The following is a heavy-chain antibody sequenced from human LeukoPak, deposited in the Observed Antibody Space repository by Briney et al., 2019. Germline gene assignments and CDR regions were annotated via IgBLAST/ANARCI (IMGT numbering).Heavy chain of an antibody. D-gene: IGHD2-8*01. V-gene: IGHV1-69*13. Sequence: ASVKVSCKASGYTFTSYAISWVRQAPGQGLEWMGGIIPIFGTANYAQKFQGRVTITADESTSTAYMELSSLRSEDTAVYYCARSRYCTNGVCPQNYYGMDVWGQGTTVTVSS. CDR2: IIPIFGTA. CDR3: ARSRYCTNGVCPQNYYGMDV. CDR1: GYTFTSYA. J-gene: IGHJ6*02.